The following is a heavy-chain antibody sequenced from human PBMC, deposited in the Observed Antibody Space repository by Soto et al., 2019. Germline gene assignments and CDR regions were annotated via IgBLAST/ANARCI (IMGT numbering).Heavy chain of an antibody. V-gene: IGHV3-74*01. CDR1: GFSFSSYW. CDR3: ARNQIIKSVPFDY. Sequence: PGGSLRLSCAASGFSFSSYWMHWVRQAPGKGLVWVSRINSDGSSTSYADSVKGRFTISRDNAKNTLYLQMNSLRAEDTAVYYCARNQIIKSVPFDYWGQGTLVTVSS. J-gene: IGHJ4*02. CDR2: INSDGSST. D-gene: IGHD3-10*01.